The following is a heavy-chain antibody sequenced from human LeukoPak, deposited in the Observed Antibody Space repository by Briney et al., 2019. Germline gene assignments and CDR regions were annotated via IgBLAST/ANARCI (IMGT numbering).Heavy chain of an antibody. CDR1: GYTFTSYD. Sequence: ASVKVSCKASGYTFTSYDINWVRQATGQGLEWVGWMNPNSGNTGYAQGFQGRVTITRNTSISTAYMELSSLRSEDTAVYYCAREGIAVAGPSSYYYYMDVWGKGTTVTVSS. J-gene: IGHJ6*03. CDR2: MNPNSGNT. V-gene: IGHV1-8*01. CDR3: AREGIAVAGPSSYYYYMDV. D-gene: IGHD6-19*01.